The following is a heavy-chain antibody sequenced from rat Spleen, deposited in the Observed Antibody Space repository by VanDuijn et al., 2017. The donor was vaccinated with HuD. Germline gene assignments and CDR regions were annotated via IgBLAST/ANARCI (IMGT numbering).Heavy chain of an antibody. J-gene: IGHJ4*01. CDR3: TRGGNYALDA. CDR2: ITNTGGST. CDR1: GFTFSDYG. Sequence: EVQLVASDGGLVQPGRSLKLSCAASGFTFSDYGMAWVRQAPTKGLEWVATITNTGGSTYYPDSVKGRFTISRDNAKSTLYLQMNSLRSEDTATYYCTRGGNYALDAWGQGASVTVSS. D-gene: IGHD1-10*01. V-gene: IGHV5-29*01.